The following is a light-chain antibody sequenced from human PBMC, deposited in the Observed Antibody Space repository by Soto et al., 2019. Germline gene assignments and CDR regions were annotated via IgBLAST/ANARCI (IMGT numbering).Light chain of an antibody. V-gene: IGLV2-14*01. J-gene: IGLJ2*01. CDR1: SSDIGAYNY. Sequence: QSALTQPASVSGSPGQSITISCTGTSSDIGAYNYVSWYQQRPDKAPKLMIYEVTNRPSGVSDRFSGSKSGNTASLTISGLQAEDEADYYCSSYTTINTLVFGGGTKVTVL. CDR3: SSYTTINTLV. CDR2: EVT.